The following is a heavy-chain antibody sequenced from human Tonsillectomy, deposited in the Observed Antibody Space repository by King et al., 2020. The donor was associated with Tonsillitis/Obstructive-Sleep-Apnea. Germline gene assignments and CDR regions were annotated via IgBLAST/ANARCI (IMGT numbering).Heavy chain of an antibody. J-gene: IGHJ1*01. CDR1: GFTFTSYA. CDR2: ISGNGGST. D-gene: IGHD7-27*01. Sequence: VQLVESGGGLVQRGQSLRLSCAASGFTFTSYAMTWVRLAPGKGLEWVSAISGNGGSTYYADSVKGRFTISRDNSKNTLYLQMNSLRAEDTAIYFCAKVRSWGTVFQHWGQGTMVTVSS. CDR3: AKVRSWGTVFQH. V-gene: IGHV3-23*04.